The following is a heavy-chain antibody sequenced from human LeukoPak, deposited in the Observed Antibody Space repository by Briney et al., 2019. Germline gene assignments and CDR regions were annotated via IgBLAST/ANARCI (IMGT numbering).Heavy chain of an antibody. V-gene: IGHV3-74*01. Sequence: GGSLRLSCAEFGFTFTSHWMHWVRQAPGKGLVWVSHISDDGKKANYADSVKGRFTISRDAAKNTLHLQMDSLRVEDTAVYYCAASFRVTGTTYYYWGQGTMVTVSS. D-gene: IGHD1-20*01. CDR3: AASFRVTGTTYYY. CDR2: ISDDGKKA. CDR1: GFTFTSHW. J-gene: IGHJ4*02.